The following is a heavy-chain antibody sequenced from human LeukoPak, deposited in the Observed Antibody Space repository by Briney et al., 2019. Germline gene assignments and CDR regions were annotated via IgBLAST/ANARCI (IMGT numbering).Heavy chain of an antibody. CDR1: GFTFSSYW. J-gene: IGHJ5*02. CDR2: IKQDGSEN. CDR3: ARDSTGYGYEEWS. V-gene: IGHV3-7*01. D-gene: IGHD5-18*01. Sequence: QTGGSLRLSCVASGFTFSSYWMSWVRQAPGKGLEWVANIKQDGSENFYVDSVKGRFTISRDNAKNSLYLQMNSLRAEDTAVYYCARDSTGYGYEEWSWDQGTLVTVSS.